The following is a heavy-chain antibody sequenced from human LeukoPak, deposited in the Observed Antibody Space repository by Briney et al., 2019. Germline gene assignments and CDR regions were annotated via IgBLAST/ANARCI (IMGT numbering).Heavy chain of an antibody. D-gene: IGHD5-24*01. Sequence: GESLKISCKGSGYSFTNYWIGWVRQMPGKGLEWMGIIYPGDSGTRYSPSFQGQVTVSADKSISTAFLQWSSLKASDNAMYYCVRRRGDGYSWDFDYWGQGTLVTVSS. CDR2: IYPGDSGT. J-gene: IGHJ4*02. CDR3: VRRRGDGYSWDFDY. CDR1: GYSFTNYW. V-gene: IGHV5-51*01.